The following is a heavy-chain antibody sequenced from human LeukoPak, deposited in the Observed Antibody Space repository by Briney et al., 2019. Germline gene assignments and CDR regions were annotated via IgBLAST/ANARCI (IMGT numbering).Heavy chain of an antibody. V-gene: IGHV3-21*01. D-gene: IGHD3-22*01. CDR1: GFTFSSYS. Sequence: PGGSLRLSCAPSGFTFSSYSMNWVRQAPGKGLEWVSYISSSRSYIYYADSVKGRFTISRDNAKNSLYLQMGSLRVEDTAVYYCAREHSGGGNYYDSSGYYRSFDYWGQGTPVTVSS. CDR3: AREHSGGGNYYDSSGYYRSFDY. CDR2: ISSSRSYI. J-gene: IGHJ4*02.